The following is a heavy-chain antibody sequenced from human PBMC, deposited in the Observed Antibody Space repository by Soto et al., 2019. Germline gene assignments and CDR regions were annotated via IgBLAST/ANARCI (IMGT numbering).Heavy chain of an antibody. CDR3: AKDEAGIAAAGTPFYYFDY. V-gene: IGHV3-23*01. Sequence: EVHLLESGGGLVQPGGSLRLSCAASGFTFSSYAMSWVRQAPGKGLEWVSGISAGYSIYYADSVKGRFTVSRDNSKNTLYLQMNSLRAEDTAVYYCAKDEAGIAAAGTPFYYFDYWGQGTLVTVSS. CDR2: ISAGYSI. D-gene: IGHD6-13*01. CDR1: GFTFSSYA. J-gene: IGHJ4*02.